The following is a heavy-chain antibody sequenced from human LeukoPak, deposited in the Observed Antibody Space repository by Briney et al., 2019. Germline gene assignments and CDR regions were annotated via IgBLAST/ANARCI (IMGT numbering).Heavy chain of an antibody. CDR3: ARDPPRATLGPAYDILTGYARLLDDY. V-gene: IGHV1-18*01. D-gene: IGHD3-9*01. Sequence: ASVKVSCKASGYIFTNYGISWVRQAPGQGLEWMGWISAYNGNTNYAQKLQGRVTMTTDTSTSTAYMELRSLRSDDTAVYYCARDPPRATLGPAYDILTGYARLLDDYWGQGTLVTVSS. CDR1: GYIFTNYG. CDR2: ISAYNGNT. J-gene: IGHJ4*02.